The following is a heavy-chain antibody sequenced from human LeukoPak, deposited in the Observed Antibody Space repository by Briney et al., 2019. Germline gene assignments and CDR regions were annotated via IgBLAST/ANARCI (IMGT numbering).Heavy chain of an antibody. CDR2: IIPIFGTA. CDR3: ATDDPLGSGYYLTY. D-gene: IGHD3-22*01. J-gene: IGHJ4*02. CDR1: GGTFSSYA. Sequence: SVRVSCKASGGTFSSYAISWVRQAPGQGLEWMGRIIPIFGTANYAQKFQGRVTITTDESTSTAYMELSSLRSEDTAVYYCATDDPLGSGYYLTYWGQGTLVTVSS. V-gene: IGHV1-69*05.